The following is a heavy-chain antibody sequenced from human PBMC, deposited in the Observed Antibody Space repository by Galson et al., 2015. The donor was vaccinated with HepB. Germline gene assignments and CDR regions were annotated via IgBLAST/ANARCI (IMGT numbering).Heavy chain of an antibody. CDR3: AHGSMSHSGVFDI. Sequence: SETLSLTCSVSGGSISSHYWSWIRQPPGMGLEWIGYFYASGNTNYNPSLRSRVTISADTSKNQFSLKLTSVTAADTAVYYCAHGSMSHSGVFDIWGQGTMVTVSS. D-gene: IGHD3-10*01. CDR1: GGSISSHY. J-gene: IGHJ3*02. V-gene: IGHV4-4*08. CDR2: FYASGNT.